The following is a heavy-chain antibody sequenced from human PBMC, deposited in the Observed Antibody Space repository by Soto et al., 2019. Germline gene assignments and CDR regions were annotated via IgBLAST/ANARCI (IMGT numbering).Heavy chain of an antibody. CDR1: GGTFSSYA. CDR3: ARAFLEYYYDSSGYQTRFDP. CDR2: IIPIFGTA. D-gene: IGHD3-22*01. Sequence: QVQLVQSGAEVKKPGSSVKVSCKASGGTFSSYAISWVRQAPGQGLEWMGGIIPIFGTANYAQKFQGRVTITADESTSTAYMELSSLRSEDTAVYYCARAFLEYYYDSSGYQTRFDPWGQGTLVTVS. J-gene: IGHJ5*02. V-gene: IGHV1-69*01.